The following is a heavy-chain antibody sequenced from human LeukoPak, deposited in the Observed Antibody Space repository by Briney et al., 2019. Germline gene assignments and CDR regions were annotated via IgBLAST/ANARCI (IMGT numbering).Heavy chain of an antibody. CDR2: IRYDGSNK. J-gene: IGHJ4*02. V-gene: IGHV3-30*02. D-gene: IGHD3-9*01. CDR1: GFIFSNYG. CDR3: AKGGEGILTGYYKPFDY. Sequence: GGSLRLSCAASGFIFSNYGMHWVRQAPGKGLEWVAFIRYDGSNKYYADSVKGRFTISRDNSKNTLYLQMNSLRAEDTAVYYCAKGGEGILTGYYKPFDYWGQGTLVTVSS.